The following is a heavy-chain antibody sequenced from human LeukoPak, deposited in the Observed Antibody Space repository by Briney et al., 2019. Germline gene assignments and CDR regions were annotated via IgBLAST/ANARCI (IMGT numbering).Heavy chain of an antibody. CDR1: GGPFSGYH. Sequence: SETLSLTCAASGGPFSGYHWSWIRQSPGKGLEWIGEINHSGSTNYNPSLESRVTISVDTSKNEFSGRLNSVTAADTAVYYCARGGSNAWYIDYWGQGTLVTVSS. J-gene: IGHJ4*02. V-gene: IGHV4-34*01. CDR3: ARGGSNAWYIDY. CDR2: INHSGST. D-gene: IGHD6-19*01.